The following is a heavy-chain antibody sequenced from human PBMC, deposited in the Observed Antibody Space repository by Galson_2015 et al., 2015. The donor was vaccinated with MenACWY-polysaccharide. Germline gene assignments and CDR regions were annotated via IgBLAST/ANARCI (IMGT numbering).Heavy chain of an antibody. J-gene: IGHJ4*02. CDR1: GGSISSGSYY. CDR2: IYISGST. Sequence: LSLTCTVSGGSISSGSYYWSWIRQPAGKGLEWIGLIYISGSTKCNPSLKSRVTISLDTSKNQFSLKLSSVTAADTAVYYCAREFTYWGQGTLVTVSS. CDR3: AREFTY. V-gene: IGHV4-61*02.